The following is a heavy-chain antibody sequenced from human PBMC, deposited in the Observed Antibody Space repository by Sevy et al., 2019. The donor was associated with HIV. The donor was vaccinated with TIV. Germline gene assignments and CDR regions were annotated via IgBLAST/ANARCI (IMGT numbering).Heavy chain of an antibody. CDR3: ARARRNGYTAGDYYYYMDV. Sequence: GGSLRLSCAASGFTFSSYSMNWVRQAPGKGLEWVSSISSSSSYIYYADSVKGRFTISRDNAKNSLYLQMNSLRAEDTAVYYCARARRNGYTAGDYYYYMDVWGNGTTVTVSS. CDR2: ISSSSSYI. D-gene: IGHD5-12*01. J-gene: IGHJ6*03. V-gene: IGHV3-21*01. CDR1: GFTFSSYS.